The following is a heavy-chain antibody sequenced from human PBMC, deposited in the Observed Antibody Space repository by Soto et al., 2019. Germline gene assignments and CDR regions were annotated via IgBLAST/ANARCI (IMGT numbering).Heavy chain of an antibody. Sequence: KPSETLSLTCAVYGGSFSDYYWSWIRQPPGKGLEWIGKIYHSGSTDYNPSLKSRVTISVGTTNNQFSLKLNSVTAADTAVYYCARGGACSGGSCYSVVDFDYWGQGTLVTVSS. J-gene: IGHJ4*02. CDR1: GGSFSDYY. V-gene: IGHV4-34*01. CDR3: ARGGACSGGSCYSVVDFDY. D-gene: IGHD2-15*01. CDR2: IYHSGST.